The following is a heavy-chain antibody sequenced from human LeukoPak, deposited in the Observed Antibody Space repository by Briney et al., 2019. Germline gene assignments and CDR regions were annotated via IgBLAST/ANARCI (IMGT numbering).Heavy chain of an antibody. D-gene: IGHD3-22*01. Sequence: AGSLRLSCAASGFTVSSNYMSWVRQAPGKGLERDSVIYSGGSTYYADSVKGRFTISRDISKNTLYLHMNSLRAEDTAVYYCARNLHDSSGYCCGYWGQGTLVTVSS. V-gene: IGHV3-66*01. CDR1: GFTVSSNY. CDR2: IYSGGST. CDR3: ARNLHDSSGYCCGY. J-gene: IGHJ4*02.